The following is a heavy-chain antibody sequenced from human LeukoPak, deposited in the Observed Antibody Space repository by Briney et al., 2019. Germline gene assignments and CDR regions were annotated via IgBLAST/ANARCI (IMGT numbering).Heavy chain of an antibody. Sequence: PSETLSLTCTVSGDSITSTSYYWGWIRQPPGKGLEWIGSVYYSGSALHNPSLQSRVTLSVDTSKNQFSLKLSSVTAADTAVYYCARQLGYCSSTSCYADKVDYWGQGTLVTVSS. CDR2: VYYSGSA. J-gene: IGHJ4*02. CDR1: GDSITSTSYY. D-gene: IGHD2-2*01. CDR3: ARQLGYCSSTSCYADKVDY. V-gene: IGHV4-39*01.